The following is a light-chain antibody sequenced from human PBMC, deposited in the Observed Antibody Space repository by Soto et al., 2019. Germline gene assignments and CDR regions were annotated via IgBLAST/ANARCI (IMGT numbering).Light chain of an antibody. CDR1: TSNIGENT. CDR2: VTD. Sequence: QSVLTQPPSVSGTLGQGVTISCSGSTSNIGENTVAWFQQLPGTAPKVLIYVTDRRPSGVPDRFSGSKSRTSAYLAISGLPSEDEADYYCAAGDVTLNGHVFGTGTKLTVL. J-gene: IGLJ1*01. CDR3: AAGDVTLNGHV. V-gene: IGLV1-44*01.